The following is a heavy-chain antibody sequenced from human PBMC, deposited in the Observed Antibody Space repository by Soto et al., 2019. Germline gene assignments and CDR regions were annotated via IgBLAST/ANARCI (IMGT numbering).Heavy chain of an antibody. CDR2: IYYSGST. D-gene: IGHD1-1*01. CDR3: ARHNWNDPIERFHNWFDP. CDR1: GGSISSYY. Sequence: SETLSLTCTVSGGSISSYYWSWIRQPPGKGLEWIGYIYYSGSTNYNPSLKSRVTISVDTSKNQFSLKLSSVTAADTAVYYCARHNWNDPIERFHNWFDPWGQGTLVTVSS. J-gene: IGHJ5*02. V-gene: IGHV4-59*01.